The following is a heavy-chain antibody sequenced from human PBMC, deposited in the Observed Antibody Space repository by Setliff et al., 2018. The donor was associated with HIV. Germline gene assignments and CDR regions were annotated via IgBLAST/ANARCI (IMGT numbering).Heavy chain of an antibody. CDR1: GFTFSTYG. V-gene: IGHV3-30*02. D-gene: IGHD5-18*01. CDR2: IEHDGSKK. Sequence: GGSLRLSCAVSGFTFSTYGMHWVRQAPGKGLEWVTFIEHDGSKKFYADFVKGRFTIARDDSKNTVSLQMTNLGTGDTAMYYCAKGGYGGAYYVAGYWGQGTLVTVSS. J-gene: IGHJ4*02. CDR3: AKGGYGGAYYVAGY.